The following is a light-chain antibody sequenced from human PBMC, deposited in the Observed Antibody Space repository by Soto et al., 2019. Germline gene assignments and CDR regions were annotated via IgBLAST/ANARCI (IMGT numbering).Light chain of an antibody. V-gene: IGLV2-14*01. CDR1: SSDVGGYNY. CDR3: SSYTSSSTLL. CDR2: DVS. Sequence: QSALTQPASVSGSPGQSITISCTGTSSDVGGYNYVSWYQQHPGKAPKLMIYDVSNRPSGVSNRFSGSKSGNTASLTISGXXAEXEADXXCSSYTSSSTLLFGGGTKLTVL. J-gene: IGLJ2*01.